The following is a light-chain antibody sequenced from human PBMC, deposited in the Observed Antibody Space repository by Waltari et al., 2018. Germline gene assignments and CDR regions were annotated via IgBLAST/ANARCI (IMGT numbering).Light chain of an antibody. J-gene: IGKJ1*01. V-gene: IGKV3-20*01. CDR3: QNYERLPAT. Sequence: EIVLTQSPGILSLSPGERATLSCRASQSISRYLVWYQQKPGQAPRLLIYEASRRATGIPDRFSGSGSGTDFSLTISRLEPEDFAVYYCQNYERLPATFGQGTKVEIK. CDR2: EAS. CDR1: QSISRY.